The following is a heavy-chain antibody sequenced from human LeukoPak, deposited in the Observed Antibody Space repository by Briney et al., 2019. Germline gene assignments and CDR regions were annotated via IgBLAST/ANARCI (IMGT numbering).Heavy chain of an antibody. D-gene: IGHD3-22*01. Sequence: GGSLRLSCAASGFTFSSYSMNWVRQAPGKGLEWVSYISSSSSTIYYADSVKGRFTISRDNAKNSLYLQMNSLRAEDAAVYYCARDASPRDYDSSGYISFDYWGQGTLVTVSS. CDR3: ARDASPRDYDSSGYISFDY. CDR2: ISSSSSTI. J-gene: IGHJ4*02. CDR1: GFTFSSYS. V-gene: IGHV3-48*01.